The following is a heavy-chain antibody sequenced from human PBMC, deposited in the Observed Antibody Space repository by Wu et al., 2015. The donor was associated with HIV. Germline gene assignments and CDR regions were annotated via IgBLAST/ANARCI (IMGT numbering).Heavy chain of an antibody. CDR3: ARSGGYCSSTSCPAYFDL. D-gene: IGHD2-2*01. J-gene: IGHJ2*01. CDR1: GYTFTGYY. CDR2: INPNSGGT. V-gene: IGHV1-2*02. Sequence: QVQLVQSGAEVKKPGASVKVSCKASGYTFTGYYMHWVRQAPGQGLEWMGWINPNSGGTNYAQKFQGRVTMTRDTSISTAYMELSRLRSDDAVVYYCARSGGYCSSTSCPAYFDLWGRGTLVTVSS.